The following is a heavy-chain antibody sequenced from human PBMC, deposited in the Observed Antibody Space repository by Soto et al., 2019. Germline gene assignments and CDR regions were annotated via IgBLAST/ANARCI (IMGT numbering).Heavy chain of an antibody. V-gene: IGHV1-2*02. CDR1: GYTFTGYY. Sequence: ASVKVSCKASGYTFTGYYMHWVRQAPGQGLEWMGWINPNSGGTNYAQKFQGRVTMTRDTSISTAYMELSRLRSDDTAVYYCARGSSSSDNWFDPWGKGTLVTVSS. J-gene: IGHJ5*02. D-gene: IGHD6-6*01. CDR2: INPNSGGT. CDR3: ARGSSSSDNWFDP.